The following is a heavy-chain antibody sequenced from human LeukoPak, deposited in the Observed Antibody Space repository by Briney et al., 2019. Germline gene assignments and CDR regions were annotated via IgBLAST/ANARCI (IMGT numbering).Heavy chain of an antibody. CDR2: MYYSGST. V-gene: IGHV4-59*06. J-gene: IGHJ4*02. Sequence: SETLSLTCTVSGGSISSYYWSWIRQHPGKGLECIGYMYYSGSTYYNPSLKSRVTISVDTSKNQFSLKLSSVTAADTAVYYCARARRCGADCSDLDYWGQGTLVTVSS. CDR3: ARARRCGADCSDLDY. CDR1: GGSISSYY. D-gene: IGHD2-21*02.